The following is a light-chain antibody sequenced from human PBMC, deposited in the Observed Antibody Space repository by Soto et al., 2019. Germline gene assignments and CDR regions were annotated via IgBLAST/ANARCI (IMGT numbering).Light chain of an antibody. CDR2: GAS. V-gene: IGKV3-20*01. CDR3: QQFDDSVT. CDR1: QSVSNNY. Sequence: DILLTQSPGTVSLGPGERVTLSCRASQSVSNNYLAWYQQKPGQAPRLLIFGASDRATGTPDRLSGSGSWTDLAFTISRLEPEDYAVYYCQQFDDSVTCGQGTRLEIK. J-gene: IGKJ5*01.